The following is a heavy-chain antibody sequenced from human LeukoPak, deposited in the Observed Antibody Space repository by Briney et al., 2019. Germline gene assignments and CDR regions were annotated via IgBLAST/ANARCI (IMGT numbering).Heavy chain of an antibody. CDR3: ARCVLRGVTTCPD. Sequence: GASVKVSCKASGYTFTSYGISWVRQAPGQGLEWMGWVSADNGQTKYAQNLQGRVTVTTDTSTSTAYMELRSLRSDDTAMYYCARCVLRGVTTCPDWGQGTLVTVSS. CDR2: VSADNGQT. CDR1: GYTFTSYG. V-gene: IGHV1-18*01. J-gene: IGHJ4*02. D-gene: IGHD3-10*01.